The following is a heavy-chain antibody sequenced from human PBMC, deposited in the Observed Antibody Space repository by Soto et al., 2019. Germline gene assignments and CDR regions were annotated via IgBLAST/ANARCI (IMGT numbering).Heavy chain of an antibody. V-gene: IGHV4-4*02. D-gene: IGHD6-13*01. CDR3: AGTAAAGTNFDY. CDR1: GGSISSSNW. Sequence: SQTLSLTCAVSGGSISSSNWWSWVRQHPGKGLEWIGEIYHSGSTNYSPSLKSRVTISVDKSKNQCSLKLSSVTAADTALYDCAGTAAAGTNFDYWGQATLVTVGS. CDR2: IYHSGST. J-gene: IGHJ4*02.